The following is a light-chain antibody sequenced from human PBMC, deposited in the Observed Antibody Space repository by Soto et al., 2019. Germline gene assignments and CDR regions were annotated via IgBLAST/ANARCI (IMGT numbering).Light chain of an antibody. V-gene: IGKV3-20*01. Sequence: GLSKSHVPLSLSPAAKATPSCRASQSVGSSSAWYRQKPGQAPRLLIYGASSRATGTPARFSGSGSGTDFTLTISRLEPEDFAVYYCQQYGSSPRTFGQGTKVDI. CDR3: QQYGSSPRT. CDR2: GAS. J-gene: IGKJ1*01. CDR1: QSVGSSS.